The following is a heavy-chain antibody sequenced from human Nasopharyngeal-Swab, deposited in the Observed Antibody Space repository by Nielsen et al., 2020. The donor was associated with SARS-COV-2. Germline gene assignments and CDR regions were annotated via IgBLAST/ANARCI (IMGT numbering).Heavy chain of an antibody. V-gene: IGHV4-59*01. Sequence: GKGLEWIGYIYYSGSTNYNPSLKSRVTISVDTSKNQFSLKLSSVTAADTAVYYCARGVDCSGGSCYGEGYYYGMDVWGQGTTVTVSS. CDR3: ARGVDCSGGSCYGEGYYYGMDV. CDR2: IYYSGST. D-gene: IGHD2-15*01. J-gene: IGHJ6*02.